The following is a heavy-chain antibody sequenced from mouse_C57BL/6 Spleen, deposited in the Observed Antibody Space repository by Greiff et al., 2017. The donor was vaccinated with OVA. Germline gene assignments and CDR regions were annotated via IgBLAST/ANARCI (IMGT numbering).Heavy chain of an antibody. Sequence: VQLQQSGPVLVKPGASVKMSCKASGYTFTDYYMNWVKQSHGKSLEWIGVINPYNGGTSYNQKFKGKATLTVDKSSSTAYMELNSLTSEDSAVYYCARQGGRDWYFDVWGTGTTVTVSS. V-gene: IGHV1-19*01. CDR1: GYTFTDYY. D-gene: IGHD3-3*01. CDR3: ARQGGRDWYFDV. J-gene: IGHJ1*03. CDR2: INPYNGGT.